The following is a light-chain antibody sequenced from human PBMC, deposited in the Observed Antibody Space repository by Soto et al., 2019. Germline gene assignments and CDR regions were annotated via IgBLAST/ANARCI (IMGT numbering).Light chain of an antibody. V-gene: IGKV3-15*01. Sequence: EIVMTQSPATLSVSTLEVATLSCMASQSVSNNLAWFQQKPGQAPRLLIYGSSTRATGIPARFSGRGSGTEFTLTISSLQSEDFAVYYCHQYNSWPLTFGGGTKVDI. CDR3: HQYNSWPLT. CDR2: GSS. CDR1: QSVSNN. J-gene: IGKJ4*01.